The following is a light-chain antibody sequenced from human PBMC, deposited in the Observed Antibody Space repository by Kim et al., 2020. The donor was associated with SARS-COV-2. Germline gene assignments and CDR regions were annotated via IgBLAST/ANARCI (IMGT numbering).Light chain of an antibody. CDR2: DVN. CDR3: CSYTGNYRV. J-gene: IGLJ3*02. V-gene: IGLV2-11*01. CDR1: NSDVGAYNY. Sequence: QSALTQPRSVSGSPGQSVTISCTGTNSDVGAYNYLSWYQQLPGKAPKLMIYDVNYRPSGVPDRFSGSKSGNTASLTIAGLQAEDEADYFCCSYTGNYRVFGGGTQLPVL.